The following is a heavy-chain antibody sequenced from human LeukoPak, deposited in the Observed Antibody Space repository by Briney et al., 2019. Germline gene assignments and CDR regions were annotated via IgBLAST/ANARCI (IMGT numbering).Heavy chain of an antibody. Sequence: PGGSLRLSCAASGFTFSNYVMSGVGQARGKGVEGVSAISSGSDRKNYGRAVKGGFTISIDNSNISLYLQINSLRADDTSFYYCAKDQAGYNFWSDSWGQGTLVTVSS. CDR2: ISSGSDRK. D-gene: IGHD3-3*01. J-gene: IGHJ4*02. V-gene: IGHV3-23*01. CDR1: GFTFSNYV. CDR3: AKDQAGYNFWSDS.